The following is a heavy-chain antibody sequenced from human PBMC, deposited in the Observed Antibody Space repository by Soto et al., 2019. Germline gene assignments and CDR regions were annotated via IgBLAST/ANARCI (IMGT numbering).Heavy chain of an antibody. CDR3: AKSRGDSWTTYYFDY. V-gene: IGHV3-23*01. CDR2: ISGRGGST. J-gene: IGHJ4*02. CDR1: GFTFSSNS. Sequence: EVQLLESGGGLVQPGGSLKLSCAASGFTFSSNSMSWVRQAPGKGLEWVSGISGRGGSTYYANSVKGRFTISRDNSENMLYLQIYSLRAEDMAVYFCAKSRGDSWTTYYFDYWGQGTLITVSS. D-gene: IGHD4-4*01.